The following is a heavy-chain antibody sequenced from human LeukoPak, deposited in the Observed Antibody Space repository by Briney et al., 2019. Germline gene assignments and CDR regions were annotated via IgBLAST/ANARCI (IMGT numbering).Heavy chain of an antibody. V-gene: IGHV3-23*01. CDR2: NSGSGGST. D-gene: IGHD2-2*01. CDR3: AKMGGHCSGTSCRIFDC. Sequence: PGGSLRLSCAASGFTFSSYAMSWLRQAPGKGVGWVSANSGSGGSTYYEDSVKGRFTISRDNSKNTLYLQMNTVLAEHTALYYCAKMGGHCSGTSCRIFDCWGQGALVTVSS. J-gene: IGHJ4*02. CDR1: GFTFSSYA.